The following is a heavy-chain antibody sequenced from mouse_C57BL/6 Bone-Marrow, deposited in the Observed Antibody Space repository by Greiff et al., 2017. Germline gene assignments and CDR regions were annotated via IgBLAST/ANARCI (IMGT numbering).Heavy chain of an antibody. CDR2: ISDGGSYT. CDR1: GFTFSSYA. J-gene: IGHJ3*01. CDR3: ARDDSSGPAY. Sequence: EVKLVESGGGLVKPGGSLKLSCAASGFTFSSYAMSWVRQTPEKRLEWVATISDGGSYTYYPDNVKGRFTISRDNAKNNLYLQMSHLKSEDTAMYYCARDDSSGPAYWGQGTLVTVSA. V-gene: IGHV5-4*01. D-gene: IGHD3-2*02.